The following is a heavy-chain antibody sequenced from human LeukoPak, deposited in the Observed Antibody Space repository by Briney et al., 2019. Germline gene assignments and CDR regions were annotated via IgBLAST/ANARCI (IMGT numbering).Heavy chain of an antibody. CDR1: GYTFTGYY. CDR2: INPNSGGT. CDR3: ARDGSASDYGDYVMGY. J-gene: IGHJ4*02. D-gene: IGHD4-17*01. Sequence: ASVKVSCKASGYTFTGYYMHWVRQAPGQGLEWMGWINPNSGGTNYAQKFQGRVTMTRDTSISTAYMALSRLRSDDTAVYYCARDGSASDYGDYVMGYWGQGTLVTVSS. V-gene: IGHV1-2*02.